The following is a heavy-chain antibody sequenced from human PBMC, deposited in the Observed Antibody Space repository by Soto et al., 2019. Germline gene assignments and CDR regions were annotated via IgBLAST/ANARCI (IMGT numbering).Heavy chain of an antibody. CDR1: GCRFSTSG. Sequence: PGGSLRLSCAASGCRFSTSGMAWVRQPPGKGLEWVSAISPSASDTLYADSVKGRFAISRDNSQNTLFLQMTSLRADDTAVYYCAKGGYTFAYEWGQGALVTVSS. CDR2: ISPSASDT. CDR3: AKGGYTFAYE. J-gene: IGHJ4*02. V-gene: IGHV3-23*01. D-gene: IGHD5-18*01.